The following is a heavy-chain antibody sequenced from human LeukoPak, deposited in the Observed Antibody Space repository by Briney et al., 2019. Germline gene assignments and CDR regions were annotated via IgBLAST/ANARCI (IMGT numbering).Heavy chain of an antibody. CDR1: GYTFTSYG. V-gene: IGHV1-18*01. CDR3: ARIPIWSSSVYYYDCSGYYWAVDY. J-gene: IGHJ4*02. Sequence: ASVKVSCKASGYTFTSYGISWVRQAPGQGLEWMGWISAYNGNTNYAQKLQGRVTMTTDTSTSTAYMELRSLRPDDTAVYYCARIPIWSSSVYYYDCSGYYWAVDYWGQGTLVTVSS. CDR2: ISAYNGNT. D-gene: IGHD3-22*01.